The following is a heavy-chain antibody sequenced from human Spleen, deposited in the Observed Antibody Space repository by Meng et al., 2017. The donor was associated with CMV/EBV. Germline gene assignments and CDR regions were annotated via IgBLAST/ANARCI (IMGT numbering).Heavy chain of an antibody. CDR2: IGGAGGTT. J-gene: IGHJ4*02. CDR1: GFTFSSYT. V-gene: IGHV3-23*01. CDR3: VGGGLPYFDY. D-gene: IGHD2-15*01. Sequence: GESLKISCAASGFTFSSYTMSWVRQAPGKGLEWVADIGGAGGTTNYADSVKGRFTISRDNAKNSLYLQMNSLRAEDTGLYYCVGGGLPYFDYWGQGTMVTVSS.